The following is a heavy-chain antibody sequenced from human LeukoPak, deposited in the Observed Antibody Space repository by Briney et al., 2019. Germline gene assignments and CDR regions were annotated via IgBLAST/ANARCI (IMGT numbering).Heavy chain of an antibody. CDR2: IYYSGST. CDR1: DGSISSYY. J-gene: IGHJ4*02. Sequence: SETLSLTCTVSDGSISSYYWSWIRQPPGKGLEWIGYIYYSGSTNYNPSLKSRVTISVDTSKNQFSLKLSSVTAADTAVYYCARGGEDGYNLLTFDYWGQGTLVTVSS. D-gene: IGHD5-24*01. V-gene: IGHV4-59*08. CDR3: ARGGEDGYNLLTFDY.